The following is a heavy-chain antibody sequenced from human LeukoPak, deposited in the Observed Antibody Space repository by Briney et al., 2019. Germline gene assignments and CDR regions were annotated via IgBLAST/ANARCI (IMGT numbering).Heavy chain of an antibody. V-gene: IGHV4-39*07. CDR1: GGSISSSNYY. D-gene: IGHD4-17*01. CDR2: ISYSGTT. J-gene: IGHJ4*02. CDR3: ARGVDYGDYYFDY. Sequence: SETLSLTCIVSGGSISSSNYYWGWIRQPPGKGLEWIGSISYSGTTYYNPSLNSRVTISVDTSKNQFSLRLSSVTAADTAVYYCARGVDYGDYYFDYWGQGTLVTVSS.